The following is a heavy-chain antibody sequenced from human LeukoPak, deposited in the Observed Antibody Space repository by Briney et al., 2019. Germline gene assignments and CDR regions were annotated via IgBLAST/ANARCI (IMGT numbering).Heavy chain of an antibody. CDR2: ISSSGSTI. V-gene: IGHV3-48*03. CDR1: GFTFSSYE. Sequence: GGSLRLSCAASGFTFSSYEMNWVRQAPGKGREWVSYISSSGSTIYYADSVKGRFTISRDNAKNSLYLQMNSLSAEDTAVYYCARETYGSGSYSYFAYWGQGTLVTVSS. D-gene: IGHD3-10*01. J-gene: IGHJ4*02. CDR3: ARETYGSGSYSYFAY.